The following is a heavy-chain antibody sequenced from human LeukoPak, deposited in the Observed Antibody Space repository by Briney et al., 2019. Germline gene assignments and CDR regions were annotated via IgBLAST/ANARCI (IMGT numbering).Heavy chain of an antibody. D-gene: IGHD6-19*01. J-gene: IGHJ4*02. V-gene: IGHV4-59*01. Sequence: SETLSLTCTVSGGSISSYYWSWVRQPPGKGLEWIGYIYYSGSTNYNPSLKSRVTISVDTSKNQFSLKLSSVTAADTAVYYCARGGRIAVAATEYWGQGTLVTVSS. CDR1: GGSISSYY. CDR3: ARGGRIAVAATEY. CDR2: IYYSGST.